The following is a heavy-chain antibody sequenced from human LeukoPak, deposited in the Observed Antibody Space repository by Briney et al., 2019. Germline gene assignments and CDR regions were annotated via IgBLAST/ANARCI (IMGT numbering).Heavy chain of an antibody. J-gene: IGHJ5*02. CDR1: GDSISSSNYY. Sequence: PSETLSLTCTVSGDSISSSNYYWGWIRQPPEKGLEWIGYIYYSGSTNYNPSLKSRVTISVDTSKNQFSLKLSSVTAADTAVYYCAREDWNYWFDPWGQGTLVTVSS. CDR3: AREDWNYWFDP. CDR2: IYYSGST. V-gene: IGHV4-61*01. D-gene: IGHD1-7*01.